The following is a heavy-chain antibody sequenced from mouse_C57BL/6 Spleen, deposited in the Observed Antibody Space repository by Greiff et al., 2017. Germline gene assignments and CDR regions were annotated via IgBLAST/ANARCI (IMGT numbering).Heavy chain of an antibody. J-gene: IGHJ4*01. CDR2: IYPGDGDT. CDR1: GYAFSSSW. V-gene: IGHV1-82*01. CDR3: ARRGGIYCGSLYAMDY. D-gene: IGHD2-2*01. Sequence: QVQLQQSGPELVKPGASVKISCKASGYAFSSSWMNWVKQRPGKGLEWIGRIYPGDGDTNYNGKFKGKATLTADKSSSTAYMQLSSLTSEDSAVYFCARRGGIYCGSLYAMDYWGQGTSVTVSS.